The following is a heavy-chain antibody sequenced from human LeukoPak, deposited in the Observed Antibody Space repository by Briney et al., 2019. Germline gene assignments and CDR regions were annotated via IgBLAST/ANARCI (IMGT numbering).Heavy chain of an antibody. CDR2: ISDSGGRT. CDR3: AKRGVVIRVILVGFHKEAYYFDS. D-gene: IGHD3-22*01. Sequence: GGSLRLSCAVSGVTLSNYGMSWVRQAPGKGLEWVAGISDSGGRTNYADSVKGRFTISRDNPKDTLYLQMNSLRAEDTAVYFCAKRGVVIRVILVGFHKEAYYFDSWGQGALVTVSS. J-gene: IGHJ4*02. V-gene: IGHV3-23*01. CDR1: GVTLSNYG.